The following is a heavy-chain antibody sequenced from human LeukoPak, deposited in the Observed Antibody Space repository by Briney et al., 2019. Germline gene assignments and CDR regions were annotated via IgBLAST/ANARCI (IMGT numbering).Heavy chain of an antibody. D-gene: IGHD1-26*01. J-gene: IGHJ6*02. CDR1: GFTFSSYG. CDR3: AKDNAGWGLLYYYYGMDV. V-gene: IGHV3-30*18. Sequence: PGRSLRLSCAASGFTFSSYGMHWVRQAPGKGLEWVAVISYDGSNKYYADSVKGRFTISRDNSKNTLYLQMNSLRAEDTAVYYCAKDNAGWGLLYYYYGMDVWGQGTRVTVSS. CDR2: ISYDGSNK.